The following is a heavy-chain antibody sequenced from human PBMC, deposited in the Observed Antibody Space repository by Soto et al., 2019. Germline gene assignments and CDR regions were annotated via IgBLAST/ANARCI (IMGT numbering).Heavy chain of an antibody. Sequence: ASVKVSCKASGYTFTSNDINWVRQATGQGLEWMGWMNPNSGNTGYAQKFQGRVTMTRNTSISTAYMVLSSLRSEDTAVYYCAGGWGSSSSRWFEPWGQRTLVTVSS. CDR2: MNPNSGNT. CDR3: AGGWGSSSSRWFEP. D-gene: IGHD3-16*01. V-gene: IGHV1-8*01. J-gene: IGHJ5*02. CDR1: GYTFTSND.